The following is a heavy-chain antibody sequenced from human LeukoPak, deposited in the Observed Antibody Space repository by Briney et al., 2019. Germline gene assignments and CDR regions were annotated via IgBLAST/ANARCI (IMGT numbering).Heavy chain of an antibody. J-gene: IGHJ6*03. Sequence: SETLSLTCTVSGGSISSYYWSWIRQPPGKGLEWIGYIYTSGSTNYNPSLKSRVTISVDTSKNQFSLKLSSVTAADTAVYYCSHSYYYYYMDVWGKGTTVTVSS. CDR2: IYTSGST. CDR3: SHSYYYYYMDV. CDR1: GGSISSYY. V-gene: IGHV4-4*09.